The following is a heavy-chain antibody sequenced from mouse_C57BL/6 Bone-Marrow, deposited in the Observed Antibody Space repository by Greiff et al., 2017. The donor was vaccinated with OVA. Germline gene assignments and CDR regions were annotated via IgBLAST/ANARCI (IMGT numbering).Heavy chain of an antibody. CDR2: SRNKANDYTT. J-gene: IGHJ3*01. CDR1: GFTFSDFY. D-gene: IGHD2-14*01. V-gene: IGHV7-1*01. CDR3: ARDAGPNRGPWFAY. Sequence: EVNLVESGGGLVQSGRSLRLSCATSGFTFSDFYMEWVRQAPGRGLEWIAASRNKANDYTTEYSAYVKGRFIVSRDTSPSILYLQLNALRAEDTAIYSCARDAGPNRGPWFAYWGQGTLVTVSA.